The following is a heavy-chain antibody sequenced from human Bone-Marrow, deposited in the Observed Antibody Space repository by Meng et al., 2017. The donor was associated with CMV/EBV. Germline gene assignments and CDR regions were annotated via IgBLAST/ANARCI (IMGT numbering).Heavy chain of an antibody. CDR2: IKQDGSEK. Sequence: GESLKISCAASGFTFSSYWMSWVRQAPGKGLEWVANIKQDGSEKYYVDSVKGRFTISRDNAKNALYLQMNSLRAEGTAVYYCAGGGYGYGRGGDNWGQGTLVTVSS. D-gene: IGHD5-18*01. J-gene: IGHJ4*02. V-gene: IGHV3-7*01. CDR1: GFTFSSYW. CDR3: AGGGYGYGRGGDN.